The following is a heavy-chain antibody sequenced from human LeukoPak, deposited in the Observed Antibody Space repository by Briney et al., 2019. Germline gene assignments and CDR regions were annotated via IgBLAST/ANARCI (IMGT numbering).Heavy chain of an antibody. Sequence: SETLSLTCTVSGASFSSRNYYWAWIRQPPGKGLEWIGTISQSGTTYYNPSLKSRVAISADTSKSQFSLKLSSVPAADTAVYFCANHGVSVYGHLDFWGQGTLVTVSS. J-gene: IGHJ4*02. CDR2: ISQSGTT. D-gene: IGHD3-10*01. CDR1: GASFSSRNYY. V-gene: IGHV4-39*01. CDR3: ANHGVSVYGHLDF.